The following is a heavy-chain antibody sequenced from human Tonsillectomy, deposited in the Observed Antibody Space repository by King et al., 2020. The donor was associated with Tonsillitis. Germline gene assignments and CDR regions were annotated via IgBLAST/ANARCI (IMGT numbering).Heavy chain of an antibody. CDR3: AKDVAVAGGVLYFDY. D-gene: IGHD6-19*01. CDR1: GFTFSSYA. Sequence: VQLVESGGGLVQPGGSLRLSCAASGFTFSSYAMSWVRQAPGKGLEWVSAVRGSGGSTYNADSGKGRFTLYKENSKNTLHLQMNSLRAEDTAVYYCAKDVAVAGGVLYFDYWGQGTLVTVSS. J-gene: IGHJ4*02. V-gene: IGHV3-23*04. CDR2: VRGSGGST.